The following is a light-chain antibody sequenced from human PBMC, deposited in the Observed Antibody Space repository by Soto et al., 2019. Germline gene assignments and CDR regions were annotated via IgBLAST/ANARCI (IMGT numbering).Light chain of an antibody. CDR1: QSVSSSY. V-gene: IGKV3-20*01. J-gene: IGKJ1*01. Sequence: EIVLTQSPGTLSLSPGERATLSCRASQSVSSSYLAWFQQKSGQAPRLLIYVSSSRATGIPDRFSGSGSGTDFPLTISRLEPEDFAVYYFQQYGSYPVTFGRGTKVEIK. CDR3: QQYGSYPVT. CDR2: VSS.